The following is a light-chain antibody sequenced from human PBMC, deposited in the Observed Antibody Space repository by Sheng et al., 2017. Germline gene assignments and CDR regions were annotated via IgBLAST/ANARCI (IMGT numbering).Light chain of an antibody. Sequence: QSALTQPASVSASPGQSITISCTGTSSDVGGYNYVSWYQQHPGKAPKLMISDVSNRPSGVSNRFSGSKSGNTASLTISGLQADDEADYYCSSYTSSSTFVLFGGGTKLTVL. J-gene: IGLJ3*02. V-gene: IGLV2-14*01. CDR2: DVS. CDR3: SSYTSSSTFVL. CDR1: SSDVGGYNY.